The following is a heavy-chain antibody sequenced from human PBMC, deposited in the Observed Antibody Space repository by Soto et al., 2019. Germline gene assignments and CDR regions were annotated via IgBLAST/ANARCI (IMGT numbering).Heavy chain of an antibody. J-gene: IGHJ5*02. CDR2: IYHSGTT. V-gene: IGHV4-30-2*01. CDR3: ARAQFYSGSGNYNNLMFDA. CDR1: GGSVSGAGYS. D-gene: IGHD3-10*01. Sequence: SETLSLTCAVSGGSVSGAGYSWSWIRQPPGGGLDWIGYIYHSGTTYCNPSLKTRLTMSLDRSNNKFSLTLNSVTAADTALYFCARAQFYSGSGNYNNLMFDAWGKGTQVTVSS.